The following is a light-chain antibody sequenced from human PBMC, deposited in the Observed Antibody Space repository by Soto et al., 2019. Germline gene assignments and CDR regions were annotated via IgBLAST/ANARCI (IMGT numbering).Light chain of an antibody. CDR1: SSDVGCYNY. V-gene: IGLV2-14*01. J-gene: IGLJ3*02. Sequence: QSALTQPASVSGSPGQSITISCTGTSSDVGCYNYVSWYQQHPGKAPKLMIYEVSNRPSGVSNRFSGSKSGNTASLTISGLQAEDEADYYCSSYTSSSTRVFGGGIKVTVL. CDR2: EVS. CDR3: SSYTSSSTRV.